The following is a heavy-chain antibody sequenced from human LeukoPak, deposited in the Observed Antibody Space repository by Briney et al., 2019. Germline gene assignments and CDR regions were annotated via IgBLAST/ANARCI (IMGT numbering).Heavy chain of an antibody. Sequence: ASVKVSCKASGYTFTSYGISWVRQAPGQGLEWMGWISGYNDNTKYAQKLQGRVTMTTDTSTSTAYMELRSLRSDDTAVYYCARYTSRLNWFDPWGQGTLVTVSS. CDR3: ARYTSRLNWFDP. D-gene: IGHD6-13*01. CDR2: ISGYNDNT. J-gene: IGHJ5*02. CDR1: GYTFTSYG. V-gene: IGHV1-18*01.